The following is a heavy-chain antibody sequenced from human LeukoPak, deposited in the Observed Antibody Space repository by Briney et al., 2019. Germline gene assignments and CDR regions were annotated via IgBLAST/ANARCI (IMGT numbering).Heavy chain of an antibody. CDR2: IRSKAHSYAT. V-gene: IGHV3-73*01. J-gene: IGHJ4*02. D-gene: IGHD6-6*01. CDR1: GFTFSGSA. Sequence: GGSLRLSCAASGFTFSGSAMHWVRQASGKGLEWVGRIRSKAHSYATAYAASVKGRFTISRDDSKNTLYLQMNSLRAEDTAVYYCAKVSRPISQDTIDYWGQGTLVTVSS. CDR3: AKVSRPISQDTIDY.